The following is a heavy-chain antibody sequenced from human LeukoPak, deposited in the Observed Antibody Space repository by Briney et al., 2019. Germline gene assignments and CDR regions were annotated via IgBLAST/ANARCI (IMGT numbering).Heavy chain of an antibody. CDR3: ARPAIPYYYGSGATGHY. Sequence: ASVKVSCTASGATFTNYSLNWVRQAPGQGLEWMGRVIPFLSATNYAQKFQDRVTITADKSTGTAYMELSGLRSDDTAVYYCARPAIPYYYGSGATGHYWGQGTLVVVSA. J-gene: IGHJ4*02. D-gene: IGHD3-10*01. CDR2: VIPFLSAT. V-gene: IGHV1-69*08. CDR1: GATFTNYS.